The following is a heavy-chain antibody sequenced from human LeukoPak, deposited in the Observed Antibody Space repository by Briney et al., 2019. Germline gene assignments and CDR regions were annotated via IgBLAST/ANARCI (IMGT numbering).Heavy chain of an antibody. Sequence: GASVKVSCKASGYTFTSYYMHWVRQAPGQGLEWMGIINPSGGSTSYAQKFQGRVIMTRDMSTSTVYMELSSLRSEDTAVYYCARSMAAAGTGDYWGQGTLVTVSS. CDR1: GYTFTSYY. J-gene: IGHJ4*02. V-gene: IGHV1-46*01. CDR3: ARSMAAAGTGDY. D-gene: IGHD6-13*01. CDR2: INPSGGST.